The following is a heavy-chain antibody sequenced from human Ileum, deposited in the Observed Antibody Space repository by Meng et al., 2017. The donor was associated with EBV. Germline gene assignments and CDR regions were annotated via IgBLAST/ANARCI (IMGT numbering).Heavy chain of an antibody. D-gene: IGHD1-20*01. Sequence: RVGASRGGLCQAGGSLSLSCAASGFTFSSYWIHWVRQAPGKGLLWVSRINGDGSGSNYADSVKGRFTISRDNAKNTLSLQMNSLRAEDTAVYYCVRDGDNWNFDYWGQGTLVTVSS. CDR2: INGDGSGS. J-gene: IGHJ4*02. CDR1: GFTFSSYW. V-gene: IGHV3-74*01. CDR3: VRDGDNWNFDY.